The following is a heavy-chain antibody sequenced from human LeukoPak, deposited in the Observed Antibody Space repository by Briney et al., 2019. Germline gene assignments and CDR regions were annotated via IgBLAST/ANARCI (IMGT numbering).Heavy chain of an antibody. J-gene: IGHJ6*02. Sequence: PGGSLRISCAGSGFTFSSYAMTWVRQAPGRGLEAVSSISVSGDRTYYTDSVKGRFTISRDDSRTSLFLQMNSLRADDTAVYYCARILGSHGGHYYHALDVWGHGTTVTVSS. CDR3: ARILGSHGGHYYHALDV. CDR1: GFTFSSYA. D-gene: IGHD3-16*01. CDR2: ISVSGDRT. V-gene: IGHV3-23*01.